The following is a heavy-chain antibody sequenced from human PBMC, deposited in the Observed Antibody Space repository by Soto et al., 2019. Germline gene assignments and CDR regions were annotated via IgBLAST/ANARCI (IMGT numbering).Heavy chain of an antibody. CDR1: GGSISSGGYY. CDR2: IYYSGST. CDR3: ARDSYYDVWRGYYGHDDFDI. V-gene: IGHV4-31*03. D-gene: IGHD3-3*01. Sequence: SETLSLPCTVSGGSISSGGYYWSWIRQHPGKGLEWIGYIYYSGSTYYNPSLKSRVTISVDTSKNQFSLKLSSVTAADTAVYYWARDSYYDVWRGYYGHDDFDIGGQGTMLT. J-gene: IGHJ3*02.